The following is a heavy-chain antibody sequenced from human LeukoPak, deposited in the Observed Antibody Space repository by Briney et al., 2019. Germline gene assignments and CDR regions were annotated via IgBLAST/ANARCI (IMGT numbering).Heavy chain of an antibody. D-gene: IGHD3-10*01. Sequence: PGESLRLSCAASGFAFRTYAMSWVRQAPGKGLEGVSAISGSGDKTFYAESVRGRFTISRDNSKNTLYLQMNSLRAEDTAVYYCAKDLNYGSDSWGQGTLVTVSS. CDR2: ISGSGDKT. V-gene: IGHV3-23*01. CDR1: GFAFRTYA. CDR3: AKDLNYGSDS. J-gene: IGHJ4*02.